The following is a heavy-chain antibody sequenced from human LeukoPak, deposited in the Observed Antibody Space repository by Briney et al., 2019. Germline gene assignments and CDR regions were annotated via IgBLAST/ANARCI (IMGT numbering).Heavy chain of an antibody. CDR3: ARGNGY. CDR1: GGSFSGYY. Sequence: SETLSLTCAVYGGSFSGYYWSWIRQPPGKGLEWIGEINHSGSTNYNPSLKGRVTISVDTSKNQFSLKLSSVTAADTAVYYCARGNGYWGQGTLVTVSS. J-gene: IGHJ4*02. V-gene: IGHV4-34*01. CDR2: INHSGST.